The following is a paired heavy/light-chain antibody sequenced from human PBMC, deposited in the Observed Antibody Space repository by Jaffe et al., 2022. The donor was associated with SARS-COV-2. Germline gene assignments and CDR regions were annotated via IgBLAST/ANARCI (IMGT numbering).Heavy chain of an antibody. CDR3: ASGGAAAANDY. J-gene: IGHJ4*02. CDR1: GFTFEDYG. CDR2: INVFGTKA. Sequence: EVQLVESGGNMVRPGGSLRLSCAASGFTFEDYGMSWVRQAPGKGLEWVCGINVFGTKATYADSVKGRFTISRDNAKNSLYLQMNGLRDDDTAFYHCASGGAAAANDYWGQGTLVTVS. V-gene: IGHV3-20*01. D-gene: IGHD6-13*01.
Light chain of an antibody. CDR2: DIS. J-gene: IGLJ1*01. CDR1: SSDVGAYYY. CDR3: SSYTSSGTRV. Sequence: QSALTQPASVSGSPGQSITVSCAGTSSDVGAYYYVSWYQHHPGKGPKLMIYDISYRASGVSNRFSGSKSGNTASLTISGLQAEDEADYYCSSYTSSGTRVFGTGTKVTVL. V-gene: IGLV2-14*01.